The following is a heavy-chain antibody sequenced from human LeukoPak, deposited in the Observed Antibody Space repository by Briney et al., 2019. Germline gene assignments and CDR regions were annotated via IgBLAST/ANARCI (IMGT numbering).Heavy chain of an antibody. V-gene: IGHV3-30*18. CDR1: GFTFSSYG. Sequence: GRSLRLSCAASGFTFSSYGMHWVRQAPGKGLEWVAVISYDGSNKYYADSVKGRFTISRDNSKNTLYLQMNSLRAEDTAVYYCAKITEWLSPYYYGMDVWGQGTTATVSS. CDR2: ISYDGSNK. D-gene: IGHD3-3*01. CDR3: AKITEWLSPYYYGMDV. J-gene: IGHJ6*02.